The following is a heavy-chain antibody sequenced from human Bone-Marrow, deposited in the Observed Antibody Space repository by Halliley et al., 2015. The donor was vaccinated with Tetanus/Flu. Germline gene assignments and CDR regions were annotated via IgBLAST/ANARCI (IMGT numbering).Heavy chain of an antibody. CDR3: ARAKLLGAPPYNGFDP. CDR1: GASISDYY. J-gene: IGHJ5*02. D-gene: IGHD1-26*01. V-gene: IGHV4-59*01. CDR2: VYYTGST. Sequence: LRLSCTVSGASISDYYWSWIRQTPGKALEWIGYVYYTGSTLYNPSLKSRLSISVDTSKNQFSLTLTSVTAADTAMYYCARAKLLGAPPYNGFDPWGPGTLVTVSS.